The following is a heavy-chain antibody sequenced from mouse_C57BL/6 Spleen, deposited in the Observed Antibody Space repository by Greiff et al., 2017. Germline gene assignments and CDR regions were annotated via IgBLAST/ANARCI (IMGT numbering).Heavy chain of an antibody. D-gene: IGHD2-1*01. Sequence: QVQLQQSGPGLVQPSQSLSITCTVSGFSLTSYGVHWVRQSPGKGLEWLGVIWSGGSTDYNAAFISRLSISKDNSKSQVFFKMNSLQADDTAIYYCARYSYGNYRGYFDVWGTGTTVTVSS. CDR2: IWSGGST. CDR3: ARYSYGNYRGYFDV. CDR1: GFSLTSYG. V-gene: IGHV2-2*01. J-gene: IGHJ1*03.